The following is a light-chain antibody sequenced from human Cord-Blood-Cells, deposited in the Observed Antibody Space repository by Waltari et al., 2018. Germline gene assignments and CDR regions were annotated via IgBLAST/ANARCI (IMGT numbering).Light chain of an antibody. CDR1: SSNVGSFHL. CDR2: EVS. J-gene: IGLJ3*02. V-gene: IGLV2-23*02. CDR3: CSYAGSSTYWV. Sequence: QSALIQPAPLPGFPGPPLTISDTETSSNVGSFHLVSWYQQHPVKAPKLMIDEVSKRPSGVSNRFSGSKSGNTASLTISGLQAEDEADYYCCSYAGSSTYWVFGGGTKLTVL.